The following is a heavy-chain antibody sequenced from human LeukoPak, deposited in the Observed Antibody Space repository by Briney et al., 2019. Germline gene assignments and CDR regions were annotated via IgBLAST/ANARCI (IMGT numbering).Heavy chain of an antibody. Sequence: SETLSLTCTVSGGSISSSGYYWGWIRQPPGKGLEWIGSIYYSGSTYYNPSLKSRVTISVDTSKNQFSLKLSSVTAADTAVYYCARVRFDCSGGSCYPSYFDYWGQGTLITVSS. CDR2: IYYSGST. CDR1: GGSISSSGYY. V-gene: IGHV4-39*07. D-gene: IGHD2-15*01. CDR3: ARVRFDCSGGSCYPSYFDY. J-gene: IGHJ4*02.